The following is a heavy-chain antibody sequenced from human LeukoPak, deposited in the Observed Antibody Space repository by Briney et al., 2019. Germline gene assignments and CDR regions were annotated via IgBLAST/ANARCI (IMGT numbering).Heavy chain of an antibody. CDR1: GYTLTELS. V-gene: IGHV1-24*01. Sequence: GASVTVSCKVSGYTLTELSMHWVRQAPGKGLEWMGGFDPEDGETIYAQEFQGRVTMTEDTSTDTAYMELSRLRSEDTAVYYCARDGPLRLLEWGFDYWGQGTLVTVSS. D-gene: IGHD3-3*01. CDR3: ARDGPLRLLEWGFDY. J-gene: IGHJ4*02. CDR2: FDPEDGET.